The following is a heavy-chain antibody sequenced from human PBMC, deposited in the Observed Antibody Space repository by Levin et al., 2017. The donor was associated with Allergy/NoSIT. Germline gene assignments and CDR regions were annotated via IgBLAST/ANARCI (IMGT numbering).Heavy chain of an antibody. D-gene: IGHD6-13*01. J-gene: IGHJ4*02. V-gene: IGHV3-72*01. CDR1: GFTFSDHY. CDR3: ASSAADYRDFDY. CDR2: TRNKANSYTT. Sequence: GESLKISCVASGFTFSDHYMDWVRQAPGKGLEWVGRTRNKANSYTTEYAASVKGRFTNWRDDSKNSLYLQMNSLKTEDTAVYYCASSAADYRDFDYWGQGTLVTVSS.